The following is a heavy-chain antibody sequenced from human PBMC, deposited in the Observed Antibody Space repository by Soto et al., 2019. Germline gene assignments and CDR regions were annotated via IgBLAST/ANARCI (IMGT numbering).Heavy chain of an antibody. D-gene: IGHD3-3*01. CDR3: TRDPRIFGYGEVYYYGMDV. CDR1: GFTFGDYA. Sequence: GGSLRLSCTASGFTFGDYAMSWFRQAPGKGLEWVGFIRSKAYGGTTEYAASVKGRFTISRDDSKSISYLQMNSLKTEDTAVYYCTRDPRIFGYGEVYYYGMDVWGQGTTVTVSS. V-gene: IGHV3-49*03. J-gene: IGHJ6*02. CDR2: IRSKAYGGTT.